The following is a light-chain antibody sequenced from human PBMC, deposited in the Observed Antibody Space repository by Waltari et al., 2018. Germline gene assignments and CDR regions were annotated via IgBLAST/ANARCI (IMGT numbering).Light chain of an antibody. CDR1: NSNIERNS. CDR3: AAWDDSLSVSYV. Sequence: QSVLTQPPSASGTPGQTVTISGSGTNSNIERNSVFWYQQLPGTAPKLLIYRSNQRPSGVPDRFSGSKSGTSASLAISGLRSEDEADYYCAAWDDSLSVSYVFGSGTKVTV. V-gene: IGLV1-47*01. CDR2: RSN. J-gene: IGLJ1*01.